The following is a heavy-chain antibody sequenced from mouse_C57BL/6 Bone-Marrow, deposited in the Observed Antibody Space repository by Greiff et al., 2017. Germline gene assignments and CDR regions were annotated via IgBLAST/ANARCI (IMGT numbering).Heavy chain of an antibody. J-gene: IGHJ3*01. V-gene: IGHV14-4*01. CDR2: IDPENGDT. D-gene: IGHD2-1*01. CDR3: AIYGNYSAWFAY. CDR1: GFNIKDDY. Sequence: VQLKESGAELVRPGASVKLSCTASGFNIKDDYMHWVKQRPEQGLEWIGWIDPENGDTEYASKFQGKATITADTSSNTAYLQLSSLTSEDTAVYYCAIYGNYSAWFAYWGQGTLVTVSA.